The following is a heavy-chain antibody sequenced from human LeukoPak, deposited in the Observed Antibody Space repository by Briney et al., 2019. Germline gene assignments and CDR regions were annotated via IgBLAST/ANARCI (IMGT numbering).Heavy chain of an antibody. V-gene: IGHV3-48*01. D-gene: IGHD3-9*01. J-gene: IGHJ4*02. CDR3: ARAPGTPVLRYFEGYYFDY. CDR2: ISSSSSTI. CDR1: GFTFSSYS. Sequence: RSGGSLRLSCAASGFTFSSYSMNWVRQAPGKGLEWVSSISSSSSTIYYADSVKGRFTISRDNAKNSLYLQMNSLRAEDTAVYYCARAPGTPVLRYFEGYYFDYWGQGTLVTVSS.